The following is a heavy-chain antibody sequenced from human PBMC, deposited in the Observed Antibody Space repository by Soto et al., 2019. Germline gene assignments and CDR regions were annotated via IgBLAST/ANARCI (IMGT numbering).Heavy chain of an antibody. Sequence: SGPTLVNPTHTLTLTCSFSGFSLTTGGVAVGWIRQPPGKALEWLALIYWNDDKRYSPPLKNRLTVPKDTSQNQVVLTLTNMDPVDTATYYGAHKLRYFDAMDGWGQGTTGAVSS. CDR2: IYWNDDK. V-gene: IGHV2-5*01. CDR3: AHKLRYFDAMDG. J-gene: IGHJ6*02. D-gene: IGHD3-9*01. CDR1: GFSLTTGGVA.